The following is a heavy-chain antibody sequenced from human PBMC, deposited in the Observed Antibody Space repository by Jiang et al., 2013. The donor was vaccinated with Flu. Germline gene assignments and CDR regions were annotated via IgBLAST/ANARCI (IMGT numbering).Heavy chain of an antibody. J-gene: IGHJ6*01. CDR3: ARGPLCSSTSCPPDNYYYYGMDV. D-gene: IGHD2-2*01. CDR2: INHSGST. CDR1: GGSFSGYY. V-gene: IGHV4-34*01. Sequence: LLKPSETLSLTCAVYGGSFSGYYWSWIRQPPGKGLEWIGEINHSGSTNYNPSLKSRVTISVDTSKNQFSLKLSSVTAADTAVYYCARGPLCSSTSCPPDNYYYYGMDV.